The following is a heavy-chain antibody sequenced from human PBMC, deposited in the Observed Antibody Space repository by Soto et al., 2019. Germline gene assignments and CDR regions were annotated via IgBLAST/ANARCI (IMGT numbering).Heavy chain of an antibody. CDR2: FDPEDGET. J-gene: IGHJ2*01. Sequence: ASVKVSCKVSGYTLTELSIHWVRQAPGKGLEWMGGFDPEDGETIYAQKFQGRVTMAEDTSTYTAYMELSSLRSEDTAVYYCARIKGIVRGISYLDLWGRGTLVTVSS. CDR1: GYTLTELS. D-gene: IGHD3-10*02. CDR3: ARIKGIVRGISYLDL. V-gene: IGHV1-24*01.